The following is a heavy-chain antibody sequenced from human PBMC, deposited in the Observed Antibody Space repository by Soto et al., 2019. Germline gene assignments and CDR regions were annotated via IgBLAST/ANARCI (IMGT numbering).Heavy chain of an antibody. J-gene: IGHJ4*02. Sequence: PGGSLRLSCAASGFTFSSYAMSWVRQAPGKGLEWVSAFRGDGTGAHYADSVKGRFTISRDNSKNTLYLHMNSLRAEDTAVYYCAKLPQYDILPGYLNYFDYWGQGPLVTVSS. CDR2: FRGDGTGA. V-gene: IGHV3-23*01. D-gene: IGHD3-9*01. CDR3: AKLPQYDILPGYLNYFDY. CDR1: GFTFSSYA.